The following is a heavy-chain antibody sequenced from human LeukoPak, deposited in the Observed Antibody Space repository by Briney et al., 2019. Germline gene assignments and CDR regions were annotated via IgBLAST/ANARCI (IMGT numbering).Heavy chain of an antibody. D-gene: IGHD3-22*01. V-gene: IGHV1-46*01. Sequence: ASVKVSCKASGYTFTSYYMHWVRQAPGQGLEWRGIINPSGGSTSYAQKFQGRVTMTRDTSTSTVYMELSSLRSEDTAVYYCARDGGAGDSSGPGGFDYWGQGTLVTVSS. CDR1: GYTFTSYY. CDR2: INPSGGST. CDR3: ARDGGAGDSSGPGGFDY. J-gene: IGHJ4*02.